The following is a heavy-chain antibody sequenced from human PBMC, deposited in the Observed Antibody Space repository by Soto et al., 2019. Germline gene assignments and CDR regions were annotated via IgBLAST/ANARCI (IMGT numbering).Heavy chain of an antibody. Sequence: SETLSLTCAVYGGSFSGYYWSWIRQPPGKGLEWIGEINHSGSTNYNPSLKSRVTISVDTSKNQFSLKLSSVTAADTAVYYCARGFLPATVSWLLPYYYYYGMDVWGQGTTVTVSS. CDR2: INHSGST. V-gene: IGHV4-34*01. D-gene: IGHD3-22*01. J-gene: IGHJ6*02. CDR3: ARGFLPATVSWLLPYYYYYGMDV. CDR1: GGSFSGYY.